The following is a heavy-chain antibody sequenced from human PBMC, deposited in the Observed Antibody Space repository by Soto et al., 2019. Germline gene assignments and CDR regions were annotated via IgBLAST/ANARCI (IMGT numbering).Heavy chain of an antibody. CDR3: ARGRDAYYYYYGMDV. J-gene: IGHJ6*02. CDR2: INHSGST. Sequence: SETLSLTCAVYGGSFSGYYWSWIRQPPGKGLEWIGEINHSGSTNYNPSLKSRVTISVDTSKNQFSLKLSSVTAADTAVYYCARGRDAYYYYYGMDVWGQGTTVTVSS. CDR1: GGSFSGYY. V-gene: IGHV4-34*01.